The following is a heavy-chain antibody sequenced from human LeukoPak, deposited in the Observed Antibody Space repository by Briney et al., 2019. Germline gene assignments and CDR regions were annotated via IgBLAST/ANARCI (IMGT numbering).Heavy chain of an antibody. D-gene: IGHD3-10*01. Sequence: GGSLRLSCVASGFTFSSYAMSWVRQAPGKGLEWVSAISDGGGDTYYVDSVRGRFTISRDNSKNTLYLQMNSLRAEDTAVCYCAKDIRGSGNYGWFDPWGQGTLVTVSS. CDR2: ISDGGGDT. V-gene: IGHV3-23*01. CDR1: GFTFSSYA. J-gene: IGHJ5*02. CDR3: AKDIRGSGNYGWFDP.